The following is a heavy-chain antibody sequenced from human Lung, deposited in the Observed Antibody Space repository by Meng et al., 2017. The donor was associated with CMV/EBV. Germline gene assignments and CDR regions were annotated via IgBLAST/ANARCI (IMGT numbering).Heavy chain of an antibody. V-gene: IGHV3-30-3*01. D-gene: IGHD2-15*01. CDR3: AHGGGDC. J-gene: IGHJ4*02. CDR1: GFTFSSYA. Sequence: GQLVESGGGWVQPGRSLRLSCAASGFTFSSYAMHWVRQAPGKGLEWVAVISYDGSNKYYADSVKGRFTISRDNSKNTLYLQMNSLRAEDTAVYYCAHGGGDCWGQGTLVTVSS. CDR2: ISYDGSNK.